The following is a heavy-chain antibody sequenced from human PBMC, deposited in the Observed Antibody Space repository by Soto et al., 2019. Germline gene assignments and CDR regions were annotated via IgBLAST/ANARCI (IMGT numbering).Heavy chain of an antibody. D-gene: IGHD6-6*01. J-gene: IGHJ6*02. CDR1: GFTVDDYA. CDR2: ISANGDTI. V-gene: IGHV3-9*01. Sequence: PGGSLRLSCVASGFTVDDYAMHWVRQAPGKGLEWVSGISANGDTIDYADSVKGRFTISRDNAKNSLFLQMNSLRDEDTAVYYCARDPTSIAAQEYSYYGMDVWGQGTTVTVSS. CDR3: ARDPTSIAAQEYSYYGMDV.